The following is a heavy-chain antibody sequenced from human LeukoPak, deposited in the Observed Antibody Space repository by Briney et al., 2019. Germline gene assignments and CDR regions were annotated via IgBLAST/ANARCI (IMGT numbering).Heavy chain of an antibody. CDR3: AKGDYDLPYGMGV. CDR2: ISGSGDNT. Sequence: PGGSLRLSCAASGFTFSSYAMSWVRQAPGKWLEWVSAISGSGDNTYYADSVKGRFTISRDSSKNTLFLQMNSLRAEDTAVYYCAKGDYDLPYGMGVWGQGTTVTGSS. V-gene: IGHV3-23*01. J-gene: IGHJ6*02. D-gene: IGHD3-22*01. CDR1: GFTFSSYA.